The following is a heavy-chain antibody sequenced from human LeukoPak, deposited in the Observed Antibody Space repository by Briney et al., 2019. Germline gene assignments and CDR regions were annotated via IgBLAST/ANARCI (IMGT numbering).Heavy chain of an antibody. CDR2: IYYSGST. Sequence: SETLSLTCTVSGGSISSYYWTWIRQPPGKGLEWIGYIYYSGSTNYNPSLKSRVTMSVDSSKNQFSLKLSSVTAADTAVYYCARFCSGGSCVDYWGQGTLVTVSS. J-gene: IGHJ4*02. CDR1: GGSISSYY. CDR3: ARFCSGGSCVDY. V-gene: IGHV4-59*08. D-gene: IGHD2-15*01.